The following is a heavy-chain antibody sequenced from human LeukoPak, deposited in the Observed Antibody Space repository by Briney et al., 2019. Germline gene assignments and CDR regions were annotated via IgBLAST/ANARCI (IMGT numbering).Heavy chain of an antibody. D-gene: IGHD6-19*01. J-gene: IGHJ3*02. CDR3: AKDRGHIAVAGLVNAFDI. Sequence: GGSLRLSCAASGFTFSRYTMIWVRQAPGKGLEWVSSLSSSSSYIYYADSVKGRFTISRDNSKNTLYLQMNSLRAEDTAVYYCAKDRGHIAVAGLVNAFDIWGQGTMVTVSS. CDR1: GFTFSRYT. V-gene: IGHV3-21*04. CDR2: LSSSSSYI.